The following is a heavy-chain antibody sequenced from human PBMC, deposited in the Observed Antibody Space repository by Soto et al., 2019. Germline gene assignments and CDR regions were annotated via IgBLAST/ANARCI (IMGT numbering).Heavy chain of an antibody. CDR2: ISSSSSYT. D-gene: IGHD3-10*01. J-gene: IGHJ6*02. CDR3: ARDAFPLFNYSFYYVIDV. Sequence: PGGSLRLSCAASGFTFSDYYMSWIRQAPGKGLEWVSYISSSSSYTNYADSVKGRFTISRDNAKNSLYLQMNSQRAEDTAVYYCARDAFPLFNYSFYYVIDVCGQGTTVTVSS. CDR1: GFTFSDYY. V-gene: IGHV3-11*06.